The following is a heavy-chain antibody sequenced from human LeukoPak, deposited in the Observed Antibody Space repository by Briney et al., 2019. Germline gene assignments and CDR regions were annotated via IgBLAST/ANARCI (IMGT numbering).Heavy chain of an antibody. CDR3: ARGTVYSWSGPGPWFDP. J-gene: IGHJ5*02. CDR2: IYYSGST. V-gene: IGHV4-59*11. CDR1: SDSLSLHY. Sequence: TASLPRTFSSDSLSLHYWSWTRQPPGKGLKRIRYIYYSGSTNYNPSLKSRVTISLDTSEKQCSLKLSSVTAADTAVYYCARGTVYSWSGPGPWFDPWGQGTLVTVSS. D-gene: IGHD3-3*01.